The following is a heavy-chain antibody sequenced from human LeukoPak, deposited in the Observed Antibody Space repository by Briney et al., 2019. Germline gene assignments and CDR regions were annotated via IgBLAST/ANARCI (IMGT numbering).Heavy chain of an antibody. CDR3: ARSTYDFWSGYLIDY. CDR2: INPSGGST. V-gene: IGHV1-46*01. J-gene: IGHJ4*02. D-gene: IGHD3-3*01. CDR1: GYTFTSYY. Sequence: ASVKVSCKASGYTFTSYYMHWVRQAPGQGLEWMGIINPSGGSTSYAQKFQGRVTVTRDTSTSTVYMELSSLRSEDTAVYYCARSTYDFWSGYLIDYWGQGTLVTVSS.